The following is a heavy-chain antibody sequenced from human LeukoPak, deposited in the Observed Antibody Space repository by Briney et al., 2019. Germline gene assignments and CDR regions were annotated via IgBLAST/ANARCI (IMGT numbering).Heavy chain of an antibody. D-gene: IGHD3-22*01. V-gene: IGHV1-18*01. J-gene: IGHJ3*02. CDR1: GYTFTSYG. Sequence: GASVKVSCKASGYTFTSYGISWVRQAPGQGLEWMGWISAYNGNTNYAQKLQGRVTMTTDTSTSTAYMELRSLRSDDTAVYYCAREHYYDSSGDAFDIWGQGTMVTVSS. CDR2: ISAYNGNT. CDR3: AREHYYDSSGDAFDI.